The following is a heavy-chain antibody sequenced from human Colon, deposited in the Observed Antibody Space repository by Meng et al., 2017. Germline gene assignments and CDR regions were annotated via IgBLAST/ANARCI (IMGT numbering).Heavy chain of an antibody. CDR1: GFSLTTNGAG. Sequence: QIALEESGPTPVKPALTLTLSCNFSGFSLTTNGAGVAWFRQPPGRALEWLALIYWNDDKRYSPSLRNRLSIAKDTSKNQVVLMMTNMAPVDTATYYCAQTLRMDYLDYWGRGTLVTVSS. D-gene: IGHD2-8*01. J-gene: IGHJ4*02. CDR3: AQTLRMDYLDY. CDR2: IYWNDDK. V-gene: IGHV2-5*01.